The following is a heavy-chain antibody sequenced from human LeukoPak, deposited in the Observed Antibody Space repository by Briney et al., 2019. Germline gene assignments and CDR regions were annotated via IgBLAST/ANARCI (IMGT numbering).Heavy chain of an antibody. CDR3: AKGRSFSPYYYGMDV. CDR2: ISGSGGST. J-gene: IGHJ6*02. D-gene: IGHD5-24*01. CDR1: GFTFSSYA. V-gene: IGHV3-23*01. Sequence: PGGSLRLSCAASGFTFSSYAMSWARQAPGKGLEWVSAISGSGGSTYYADSVKGRFTISRDNSKNTLYLQMNSLRAEDTAVYYCAKGRSFSPYYYGMDVWGQGTTVTVSS.